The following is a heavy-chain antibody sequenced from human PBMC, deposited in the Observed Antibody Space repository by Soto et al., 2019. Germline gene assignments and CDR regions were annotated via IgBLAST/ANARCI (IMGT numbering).Heavy chain of an antibody. J-gene: IGHJ4*02. CDR1: GFTFGDHA. D-gene: IGHD5-12*01. CDR3: TSSGYSGYDLTAYYFDY. Sequence: WSLRLSCTASGFTFGDHAMSWFRQAPGKGLEWVGFIRSKAYGGTTEYAASVKGRFTISRDDSKSIAYLQMNSLKTEDTAVYYCTSSGYSGYDLTAYYFDYWGQGTLVTVSS. CDR2: IRSKAYGGTT. V-gene: IGHV3-49*03.